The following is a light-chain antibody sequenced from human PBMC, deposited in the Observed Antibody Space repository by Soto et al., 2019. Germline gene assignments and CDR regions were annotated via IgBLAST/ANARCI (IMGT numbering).Light chain of an antibody. V-gene: IGKV1-5*01. CDR2: DAS. Sequence: DIQMTQSPSTLSASVGDRVTITCRASQSISSLLAWYQQKPGKAPKLLIYDASSLESGVPSRFSGSGSGTEFTLTISSLQPDDFATYYCQQYNSYPWTFGHGTKVEIK. CDR1: QSISSL. CDR3: QQYNSYPWT. J-gene: IGKJ1*01.